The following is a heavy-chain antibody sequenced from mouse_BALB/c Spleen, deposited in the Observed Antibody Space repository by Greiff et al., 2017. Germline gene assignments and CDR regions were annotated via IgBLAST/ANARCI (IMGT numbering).Heavy chain of an antibody. CDR3: RGGAMDY. CDR1: GYTFTNYW. Sequence: VKLMESGAELVRPGTSVKISCKASGYTFTNYWLGWVKQRPGHGLEWIGDIYPGGGYTNYNEKFKGKATLTAETSSSTAYMQLSSLTSEDSAVYFCRGGAMDYWGQGTSVTVSS. V-gene: IGHV1-63*02. CDR2: IYPGGGYT. J-gene: IGHJ4*01.